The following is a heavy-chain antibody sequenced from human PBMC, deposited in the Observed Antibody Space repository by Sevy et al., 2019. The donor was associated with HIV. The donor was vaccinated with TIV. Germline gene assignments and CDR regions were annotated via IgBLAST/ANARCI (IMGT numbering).Heavy chain of an antibody. Sequence: GGSLRLSCAASGFTFSSQAMSCVRQSPGKGQKWVSIISASGDHTYYADSVKGRFTISRDNSKNTLYLQMNGLRAEDTAVYYCAIEGTHRRRDYGGRGTLVTVSS. CDR3: AIEGTHRRRDY. CDR1: GFTFSSQA. CDR2: ISASGDHT. V-gene: IGHV3-23*01. J-gene: IGHJ4*02.